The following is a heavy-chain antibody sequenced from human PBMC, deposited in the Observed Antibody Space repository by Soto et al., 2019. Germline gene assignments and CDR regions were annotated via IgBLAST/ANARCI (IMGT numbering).Heavy chain of an antibody. D-gene: IGHD3-10*01. CDR3: ARDLYYYGSGSYYNVRWFDP. CDR1: GYTFTSYA. CDR2: INAGNGNT. Sequence: ASVKVSCKASGYTFTSYAMHWVRQAPGQRLEWMGWINAGNGNTNYAQKLQGRVTMTTDTSTSTAYMELRSLRSDDTAVYYCARDLYYYGSGSYYNVRWFDPWGQGTLVTVSS. J-gene: IGHJ5*02. V-gene: IGHV1-3*01.